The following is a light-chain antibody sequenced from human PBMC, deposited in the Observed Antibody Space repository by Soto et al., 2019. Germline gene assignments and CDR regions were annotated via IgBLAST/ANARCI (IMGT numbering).Light chain of an antibody. CDR2: EVS. CDR1: SSDVGGYNY. V-gene: IGLV2-14*01. CDR3: SSYTGSSTI. J-gene: IGLJ1*01. Sequence: QSVLTQPASVSGSPGQSITISCTGTSSDVGGYNYVSWCQQHPGTAPKLMIYEVSNRPSGVSNRFSGSKSDNTASLTISGLQAEDEADYYCSSYTGSSTIFRTGTKVTVL.